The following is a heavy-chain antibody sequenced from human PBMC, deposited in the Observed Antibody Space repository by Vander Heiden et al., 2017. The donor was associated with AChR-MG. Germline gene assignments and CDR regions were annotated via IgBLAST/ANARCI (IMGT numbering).Heavy chain of an antibody. J-gene: IGHJ4*02. V-gene: IGHV3-21*01. D-gene: IGHD6-13*01. CDR2: ISSSSSYI. CDR1: GFTFGSYS. Sequence: EVQLVEPGGGLVKHGGSLRLSCAASGFTFGSYSMNWVRQAPGKGLEWVSSISSSSSYIYYADSVKGRFTISRDNAKNSLYLQMNSLRAEDTAVYYCARDLYSSSWSDVDYWGQGTLVTVSS. CDR3: ARDLYSSSWSDVDY.